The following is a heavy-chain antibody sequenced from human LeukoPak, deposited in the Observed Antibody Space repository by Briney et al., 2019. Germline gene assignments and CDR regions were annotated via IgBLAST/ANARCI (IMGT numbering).Heavy chain of an antibody. CDR2: ISGSGGST. V-gene: IGHV3-23*01. CDR1: GFTFSSYA. CDR3: AKDSGSVGLLWFGELNWFDP. D-gene: IGHD3-10*01. Sequence: QPGGSLRLSCAASGFTFSSYAMSWVRQAPGKGLEWVSAISGSGGSTYYADSVKGRFTISRDNSKNTLYLQMNSLRAEDTAVYYCAKDSGSVGLLWFGELNWFDPWGQGTLVTVSS. J-gene: IGHJ5*02.